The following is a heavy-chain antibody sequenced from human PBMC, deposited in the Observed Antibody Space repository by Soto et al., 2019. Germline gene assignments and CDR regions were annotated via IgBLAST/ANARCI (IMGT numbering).Heavy chain of an antibody. J-gene: IGHJ3*01. CDR2: INPSSSHI. V-gene: IGHV3-21*01. Sequence: EVQLVESGGGLVMPGGSLRLSCAASGFTFSTYHMNWVRQAPGKGLEWVSSINPSSSHIYYADSVRGRFTISRDNSKNSMDLQMNSLRTEDAAVYYCARGYCAGGCCYLRREAIDVLGQGTMGTVSS. CDR3: ARGYCAGGCCYLRREAIDV. CDR1: GFTFSTYH. D-gene: IGHD2-15*01.